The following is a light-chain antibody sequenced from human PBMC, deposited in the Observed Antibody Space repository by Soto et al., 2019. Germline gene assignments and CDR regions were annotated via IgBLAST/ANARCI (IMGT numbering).Light chain of an antibody. V-gene: IGLV2-11*01. Sequence: QSALTQPRSVSGSPGQSVTISCTGTSTDVGGYNYVSWYQQHPAKVPKLMLYDVSKRPSGVPDRFSGSKSGNTASLTISGFQAEDEADYYCCSYAGRDTLYVFGSGTKVPVL. J-gene: IGLJ1*01. CDR2: DVS. CDR3: CSYAGRDTLYV. CDR1: STDVGGYNY.